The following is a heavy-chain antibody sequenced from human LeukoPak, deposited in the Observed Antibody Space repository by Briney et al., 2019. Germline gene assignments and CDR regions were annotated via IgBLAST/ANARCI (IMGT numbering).Heavy chain of an antibody. D-gene: IGHD2-2*01. CDR2: TYYRSTWYN. CDR3: ARRLTQYDCFDP. J-gene: IGHJ5*02. CDR1: GDSVSSNSVT. Sequence: QTLSPTCAISGDSVSSNSVTWNWIRQSPSRGLEWLGRTYYRSTWYNDYAVSVRGRITVNPDTSKNQFSLHLNSVTPEDTAVYYCARRLTQYDCFDPWGQGILVTVSS. V-gene: IGHV6-1*01.